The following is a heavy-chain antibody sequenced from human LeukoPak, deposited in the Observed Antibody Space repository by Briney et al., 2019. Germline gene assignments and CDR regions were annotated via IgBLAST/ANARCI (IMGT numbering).Heavy chain of an antibody. CDR3: VNQISGWVY. Sequence: GGSLRLSCSASAFTFSNYVMHWVRQAPGKGLEYVSVISSNGGSTDYADSVKGRFTISRDNSKKTVYLQMSSLRAEDTAVYYCVNQISGWVYWGQGTMVTVSS. CDR2: ISSNGGST. CDR1: AFTFSNYV. J-gene: IGHJ4*02. D-gene: IGHD6-19*01. V-gene: IGHV3-64D*06.